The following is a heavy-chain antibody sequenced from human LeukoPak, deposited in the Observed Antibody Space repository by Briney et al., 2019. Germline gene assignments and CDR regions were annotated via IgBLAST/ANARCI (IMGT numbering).Heavy chain of an antibody. V-gene: IGHV1-18*01. CDR2: LSVYNGDT. CDR3: ARNAYNISSENYFDY. CDR1: GYTLISHG. J-gene: IGHJ4*02. Sequence: SSVKVSCKTSGYTLISHGISWVRRAPGQGPDWIGWLSVYNGDTNYVQKFKGRVTMTTDTATTTAYMELTSPKSDDPALYYCARNAYNISSENYFDYWGQGTLVTVSS. D-gene: IGHD6-6*01.